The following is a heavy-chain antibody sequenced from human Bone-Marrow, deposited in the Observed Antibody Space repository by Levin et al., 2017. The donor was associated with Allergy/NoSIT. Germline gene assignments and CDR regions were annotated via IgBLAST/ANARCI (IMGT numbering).Heavy chain of an antibody. V-gene: IGHV3-23*01. Sequence: PSETLSLTCAASGFTFSRYGMSWVRQAPGRGLEWVSALSGSGGNTYYADSVKGRFTISRDNSKNTLFLQMNSLRVEDTAVYYCAKDRGWYGDAFDIWGQGTMVTVSS. D-gene: IGHD6-19*01. CDR3: AKDRGWYGDAFDI. CDR1: GFTFSRYG. CDR2: LSGSGGNT. J-gene: IGHJ3*02.